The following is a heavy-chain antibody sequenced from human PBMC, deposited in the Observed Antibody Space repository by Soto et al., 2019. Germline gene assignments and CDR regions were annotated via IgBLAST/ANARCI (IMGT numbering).Heavy chain of an antibody. V-gene: IGHV6-1*01. CDR2: TYYRSKWYN. CDR3: AREGYSSSSGYYYGMDV. Sequence: SQTLSLTCAISGDSVSSNSAAWNWIRQSPSRGLEWLGRTYYRSKWYNDYAVSVKSRITINPDTSKNQFSLQLNSVTPEDTAVYYCAREGYSSSSGYYYGMDVWGQGTSVTVSS. D-gene: IGHD6-6*01. J-gene: IGHJ6*02. CDR1: GDSVSSNSAA.